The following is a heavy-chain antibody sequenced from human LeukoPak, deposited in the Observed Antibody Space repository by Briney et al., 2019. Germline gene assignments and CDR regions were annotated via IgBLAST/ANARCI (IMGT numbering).Heavy chain of an antibody. Sequence: SXTLSLTCTVSGGSISTYYXXWIRQPPXXXXXXXXYVYXXXXXXXXXSXXXXXXXXLDTSKNQFSLKLSSVTAADTAVYYCARGRVGAAEYFDYWGQGTLVTVSS. V-gene: IGHV4-59*01. CDR3: ARGRVGAAEYFDY. J-gene: IGHJ4*01. CDR1: GGSISTYY. D-gene: IGHD1-26*01. CDR2: VYXXXXX.